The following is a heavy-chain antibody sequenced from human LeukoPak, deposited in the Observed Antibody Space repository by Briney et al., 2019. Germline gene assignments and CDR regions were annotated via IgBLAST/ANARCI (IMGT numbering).Heavy chain of an antibody. CDR2: ISWNGARI. D-gene: IGHD5-18*01. CDR1: GFIFYDYA. J-gene: IGHJ3*02. Sequence: GGSLRLSCLPSGFIFYDYAMHWVRHGPGKGLEWVSGISWNGARIVYADSVKGRFTISRDNVRGSLSLQMDDLSGEDMALYYCVKAHRSLMDTSAFDIWGQGTMVTVSS. CDR3: VKAHRSLMDTSAFDI. V-gene: IGHV3-9*03.